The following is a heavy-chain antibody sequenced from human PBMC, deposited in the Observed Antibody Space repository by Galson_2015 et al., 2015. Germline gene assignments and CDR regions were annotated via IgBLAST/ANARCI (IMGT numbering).Heavy chain of an antibody. CDR1: GYNFSSYG. V-gene: IGHV1-18*01. CDR3: ARGPSQSYCGGDCYFDY. D-gene: IGHD2-21*01. Sequence: SVKVSCKASGYNFSSYGIGWVRQAPGQGLEWMGWISAYDGKTNYAQKFQGRVAQKFQGRVTMTTDTSTSTAYMELRGLRSDDTAVYYCARGPSQSYCGGDCYFDYWGQGTLVTVSS. CDR2: ISAYDGKT. J-gene: IGHJ4*02.